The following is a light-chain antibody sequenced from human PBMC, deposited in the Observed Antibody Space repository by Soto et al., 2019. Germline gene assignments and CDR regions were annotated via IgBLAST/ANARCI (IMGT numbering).Light chain of an antibody. J-gene: IGLJ2*01. CDR1: SSEVGGYNY. CDR2: DVS. CDR3: SSYTSSSTVV. Sequence: SALTQPASVSGSPGQSITISCTGTSSEVGGYNYVSWYQQHPGKAPKLMIYDVSNRPSGVSNRFSGSKSGNTASLTISGLQAKDEADYYCSSYTSSSTVVFGGGTKLTVL. V-gene: IGLV2-14*01.